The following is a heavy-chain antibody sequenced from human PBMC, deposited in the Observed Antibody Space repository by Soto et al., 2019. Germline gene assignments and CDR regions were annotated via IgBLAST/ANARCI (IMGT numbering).Heavy chain of an antibody. D-gene: IGHD4-17*01. CDR2: ISSSDSNI. CDR1: GFSLSSYQ. V-gene: IGHV3-48*03. CDR3: ARFDYDSDYYYGMDV. Sequence: PGGSLRLSCAASGFSLSSYQMNWVRQAPGKGLWWILYISSSDSNIFYAESVKGRFTVSRDNANNSLYLQMNSLRADDTAVYYCARFDYDSDYYYGMDVWGQGTTVTSP. J-gene: IGHJ6*02.